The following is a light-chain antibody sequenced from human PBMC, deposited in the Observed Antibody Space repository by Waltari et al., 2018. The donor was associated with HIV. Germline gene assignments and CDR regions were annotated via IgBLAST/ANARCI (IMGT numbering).Light chain of an antibody. CDR1: DLGHKH. V-gene: IGLV3-1*01. Sequence: QPPSVSVSAGQTVTLTCSGDDLGHKHVYWYQQRPGQSPVLVMSQNNKRPSGIPERFSGSKSGNTATLTISGTQTLDEATYYCQAWTSPGSIFGGGTILTVL. CDR2: QNN. J-gene: IGLJ2*01. CDR3: QAWTSPGSI.